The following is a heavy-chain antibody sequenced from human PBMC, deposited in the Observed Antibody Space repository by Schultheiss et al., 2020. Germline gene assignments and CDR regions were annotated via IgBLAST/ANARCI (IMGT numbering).Heavy chain of an antibody. CDR2: ISGSGGST. Sequence: GGSLRLSCAASGFTFSSYAMSWVRQAPGKGLEWVSAISGSGGSTYYADSVKGRFTISRDNSKNTLYLQMSSLSAEDTAIYYCAKGDCVGHGDCSFDCWGQGTLVTVSS. CDR1: GFTFSSYA. V-gene: IGHV3-23*01. CDR3: AKGDCVGHGDCSFDC. J-gene: IGHJ4*02. D-gene: IGHD2-21*02.